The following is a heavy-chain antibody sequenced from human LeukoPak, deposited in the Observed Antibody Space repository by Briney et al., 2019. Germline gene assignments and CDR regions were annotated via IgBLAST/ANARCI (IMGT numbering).Heavy chain of an antibody. CDR1: GGSISSYY. D-gene: IGHD1-20*01. J-gene: IGHJ6*03. CDR2: IYTSGST. CDR3: ARDRGQGITGTNFYHYYMDV. Sequence: PSETLSLTCTVSGGSISSYYWSWIRQPAGKGLEWIGRIYTSGSTNYNPSLKSRVTMSVDTSKNQFSLKLSSVTAADTAVYYCARDRGQGITGTNFYHYYMDVWGKGTTVTVSS. V-gene: IGHV4-4*07.